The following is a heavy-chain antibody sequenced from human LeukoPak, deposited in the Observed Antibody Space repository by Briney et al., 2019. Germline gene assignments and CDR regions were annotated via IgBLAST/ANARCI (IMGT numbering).Heavy chain of an antibody. D-gene: IGHD2-2*01. J-gene: IGHJ4*02. Sequence: SETLSLTCAVYGGSFSGYYWSWIRQPPGKGLEWIGEINHSGSTNYNPSLKSRVTISVDTSKNQFSLKLSSVTAADTAVYYCARGLVVPAAIPFDYWGQGTLVTVSP. V-gene: IGHV4-34*01. CDR3: ARGLVVPAAIPFDY. CDR2: INHSGST. CDR1: GGSFSGYY.